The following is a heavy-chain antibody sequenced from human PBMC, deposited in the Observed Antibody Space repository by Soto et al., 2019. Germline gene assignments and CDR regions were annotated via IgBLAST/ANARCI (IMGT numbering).Heavy chain of an antibody. CDR3: ARRVMITPIDGNWFDP. CDR2: IIPIFGTA. D-gene: IGHD3-16*01. CDR1: GGTFSSYA. Sequence: QVQLVQSGAEVKKPGSSVKVSCKASGGTFSSYAISWVRQAPGQGPEWMGGIIPIFGTANYAQKFQGRVTITADESTSTAYMELSSLRSEDTAVYYCARRVMITPIDGNWFDPWGQGTLVTVSS. V-gene: IGHV1-69*01. J-gene: IGHJ5*02.